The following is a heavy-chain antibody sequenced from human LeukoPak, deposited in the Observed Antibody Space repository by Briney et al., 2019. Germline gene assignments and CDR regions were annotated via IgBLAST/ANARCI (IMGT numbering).Heavy chain of an antibody. CDR1: GGTFSSYA. Sequence: SVKVSCKASGGTFSSYAISWVRQAPGQGLEWMGGIIPIFGTANYAQKFQGRVTITADESTSTAYMELSSLRSGDTAVYYCARDSDYDSSGYFSPPEIWGQGTLVTVSS. V-gene: IGHV1-69*13. CDR3: ARDSDYDSSGYFSPPEI. CDR2: IIPIFGTA. D-gene: IGHD3-22*01. J-gene: IGHJ4*02.